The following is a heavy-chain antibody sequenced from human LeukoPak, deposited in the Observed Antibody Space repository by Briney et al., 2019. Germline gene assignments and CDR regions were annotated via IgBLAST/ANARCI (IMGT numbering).Heavy chain of an antibody. CDR2: IYHSGST. V-gene: IGHV4-38-2*02. CDR1: GYSISSGYY. J-gene: IGHJ4*02. D-gene: IGHD3-16*01. Sequence: SETLSLTCTVSGYSISSGYYWGWIRQPPGKGLEWIGSIYHSGSTYYNPSLKSRVTISVDTSKNQFSLKLSSVTAADTAVYYCARGDLTGGDFDYWGQGTLVTVSS. CDR3: ARGDLTGGDFDY.